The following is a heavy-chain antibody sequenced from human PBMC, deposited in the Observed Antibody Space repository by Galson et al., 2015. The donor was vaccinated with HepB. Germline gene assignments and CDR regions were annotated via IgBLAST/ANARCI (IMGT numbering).Heavy chain of an antibody. V-gene: IGHV1-58*01. CDR2: IVVGSGNT. CDR1: GFTFTSSA. J-gene: IGHJ3*02. Sequence: SVKVSCKASGFTFTSSAVQWVRQARGQRLEWIGWIVVGSGNTNYAQKFQERVTITRDMSTSTAYMELSSLRSEDTAVYYCAADWTTGYSSSWPRDIWGQGTMVTVSS. D-gene: IGHD6-13*01. CDR3: AADWTTGYSSSWPRDI.